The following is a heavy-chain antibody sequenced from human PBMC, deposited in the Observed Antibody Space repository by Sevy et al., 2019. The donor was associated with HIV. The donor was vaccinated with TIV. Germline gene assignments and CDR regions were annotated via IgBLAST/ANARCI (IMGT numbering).Heavy chain of an antibody. CDR1: GFTFSSYS. CDR2: ISSSSSYI. V-gene: IGHV3-21*01. Sequence: GGSLRLSCAASGFTFSSYSMNWVRQAPGKGLEWVSSISSSSSYIYYADSVKGRFTISRDNAKNSLYLQMNSLRAEDTAVYYCARGFSSGLGGPFDYWGQGTLVTVSS. CDR3: ARGFSSGLGGPFDY. J-gene: IGHJ4*02. D-gene: IGHD6-25*01.